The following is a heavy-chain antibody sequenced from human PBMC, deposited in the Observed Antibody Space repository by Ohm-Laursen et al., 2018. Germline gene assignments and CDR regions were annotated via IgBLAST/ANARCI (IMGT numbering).Heavy chain of an antibody. D-gene: IGHD4-17*01. CDR2: ISYHGSNE. CDR1: GFTFSSYA. V-gene: IGHV3-30*18. J-gene: IGHJ2*01. CDR3: AKPGDYLYWFFDL. Sequence: SLRLSCAASGFTFSSYAMHWVRQAPGKGLEWVAVISYHGSNEYYADSVKGRFTISRDNSKNTLYLQLNSLRAEDTAVYYCAKPGDYLYWFFDLWGRGTQVTVSS.